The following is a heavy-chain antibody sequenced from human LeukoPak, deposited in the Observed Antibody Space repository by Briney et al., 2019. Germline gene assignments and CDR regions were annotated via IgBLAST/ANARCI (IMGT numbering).Heavy chain of an antibody. V-gene: IGHV1-46*01. Sequence: ASVKVSCKASGYTFTSYYMHWVRQAPGQGLEWMGIINPSGGSTSYAQKFQGRVTMTRDTSTSTVYMELSSLRSEDTAVYYCARQKLPGYYGSGSSYVDYWGQGTLVTVSS. CDR1: GYTFTSYY. CDR2: INPSGGST. CDR3: ARQKLPGYYGSGSSYVDY. J-gene: IGHJ4*02. D-gene: IGHD3-10*01.